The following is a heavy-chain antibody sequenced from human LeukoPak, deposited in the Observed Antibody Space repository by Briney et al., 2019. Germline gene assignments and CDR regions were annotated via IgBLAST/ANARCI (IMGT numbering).Heavy chain of an antibody. V-gene: IGHV4-59*01. D-gene: IGHD1-26*01. CDR1: GGSISSYY. J-gene: IGHJ4*02. Sequence: SETLSLTCTVSGGSISSYYWSWIRQPPGKGLEWIGYIYYSGSTNYNPPLKSRVTISVDTSKNQFSLKLSSVTAADTAVYYCATGWELPSYWGQGTLVTVSS. CDR3: ATGWELPSY. CDR2: IYYSGST.